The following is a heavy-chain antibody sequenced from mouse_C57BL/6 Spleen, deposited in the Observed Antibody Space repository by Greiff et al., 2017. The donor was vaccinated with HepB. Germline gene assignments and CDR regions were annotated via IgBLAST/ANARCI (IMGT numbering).Heavy chain of an antibody. CDR1: GYTFTSYW. D-gene: IGHD2-3*01. CDR2: INPSSGYT. V-gene: IGHV1-7*01. Sequence: VKLVESGAELAKPGASVKLSCKASGYTFTSYWMHWVKQRPGQGLEWIGYINPSSGYTKYNQKFKDKATLTADKSSSTAYMQLSSLTYEDSAVYYCARTVGGYDGYYGYAMDYWGQGTSVTVSA. J-gene: IGHJ4*01. CDR3: ARTVGGYDGYYGYAMDY.